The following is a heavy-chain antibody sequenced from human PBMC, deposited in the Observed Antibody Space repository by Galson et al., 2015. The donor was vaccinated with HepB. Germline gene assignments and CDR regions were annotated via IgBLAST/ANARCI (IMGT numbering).Heavy chain of an antibody. CDR3: ARVGGRIGYCSGGSCYSAYDAFDI. CDR1: GDSVSSNSAA. D-gene: IGHD2-15*01. Sequence: CAISGDSVSSNSAAWNWIRQSPSRGLEWLGRTYYRSKWYNDYAVSVKSRITINPDTSKNQFSLQLNSVTPEDTAVYYCARVGGRIGYCSGGSCYSAYDAFDIWGQGTMVTVSS. J-gene: IGHJ3*02. V-gene: IGHV6-1*01. CDR2: TYYRSKWYN.